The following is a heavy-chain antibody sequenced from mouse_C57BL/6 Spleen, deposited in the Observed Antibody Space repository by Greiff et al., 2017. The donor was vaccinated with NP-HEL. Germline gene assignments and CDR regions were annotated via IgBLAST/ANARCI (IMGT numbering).Heavy chain of an antibody. J-gene: IGHJ1*03. D-gene: IGHD1-1*01. V-gene: IGHV14-1*01. CDR2: IDPEDGDT. CDR3: TTHYYGSSYRWYFDV. Sequence: VQLKESGAELVRPGASVKLSCTASGFNIKDYYMHWVKQRPEQGLEWIGRIDPEDGDTEYAPKFQGKATMTADTSSNTAYLQRSSLTSEDTAVYYCTTHYYGSSYRWYFDVWGTGTTVTVSA. CDR1: GFNIKDYY.